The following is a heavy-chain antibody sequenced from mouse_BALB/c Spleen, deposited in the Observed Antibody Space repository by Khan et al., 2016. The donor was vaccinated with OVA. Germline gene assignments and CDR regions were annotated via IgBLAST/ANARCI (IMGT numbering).Heavy chain of an antibody. V-gene: IGHV2-9*02. D-gene: IGHD1-1*01. CDR2: IWAGGST. CDR1: GFSLTSYG. CDR3: ARAYGSSFEYFEV. Sequence: QVQLKESGPGLVAPSQSLSITCTVSGFSLTSYGVHWVRQPPGKGLEWLGLIWAGGSTNYNSALMSRLTINKDNSKSQVFLKMNSLQTDDTAMYYCARAYGSSFEYFEVWGAGTTVTVSS. J-gene: IGHJ1*01.